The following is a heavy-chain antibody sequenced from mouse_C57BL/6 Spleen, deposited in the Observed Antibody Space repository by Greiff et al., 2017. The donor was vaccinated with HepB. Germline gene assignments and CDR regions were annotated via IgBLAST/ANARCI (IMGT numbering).Heavy chain of an antibody. V-gene: IGHV1-39*01. Sequence: LVESGPELVKPGASVKISCKASGYSFTDYNMNWVKQSNGKSLEWIGVINPNYGTTSYNQKFKGKATLTVDQSSSTAYMQLNSLTSEDSAVYYCARGDSSGYGYYAMDYWGQGTSVTVSS. CDR1: GYSFTDYN. CDR2: INPNYGTT. J-gene: IGHJ4*01. D-gene: IGHD3-2*02. CDR3: ARGDSSGYGYYAMDY.